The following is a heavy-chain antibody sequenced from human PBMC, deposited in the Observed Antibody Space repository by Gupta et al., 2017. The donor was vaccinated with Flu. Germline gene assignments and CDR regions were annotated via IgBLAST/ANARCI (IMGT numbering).Heavy chain of an antibody. D-gene: IGHD6-13*01. J-gene: IGHJ4*02. Sequence: QLQLLESGPGLVKPSETLSLTCTVSGGSLSSGSYYWGWIRQPPGKGLDWIGSIDYSGSTYYAPSLKSRVTISVDTSKNQFSLRLNSVTATDTAVYYCARLGYSSSWVDSWGQGTLVTVSS. V-gene: IGHV4-39*01. CDR2: IDYSGST. CDR3: ARLGYSSSWVDS. CDR1: GGSLSSGSYY.